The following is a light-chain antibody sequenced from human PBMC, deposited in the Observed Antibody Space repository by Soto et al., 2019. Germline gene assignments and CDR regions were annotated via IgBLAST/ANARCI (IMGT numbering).Light chain of an antibody. CDR3: QQYYSYPLT. J-gene: IGKJ4*01. Sequence: DIQMTQSPSFVSASVVDRVTISCRASQGISSWLAWYQQKAGKAPKLLIYAASSLQSGVPSRFSGSGSGTDFTLTISCLQSEDFATYYCQQYYSYPLTFGGGTKVDIK. CDR1: QGISSW. CDR2: AAS. V-gene: IGKV1-12*01.